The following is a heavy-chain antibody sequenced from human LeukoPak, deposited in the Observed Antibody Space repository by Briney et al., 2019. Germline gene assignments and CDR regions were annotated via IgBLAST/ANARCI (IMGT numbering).Heavy chain of an antibody. V-gene: IGHV1-46*03. CDR2: INPSGGST. J-gene: IGHJ4*02. CDR1: GYTFTSYY. D-gene: IGHD2-15*01. CDR3: TRGKGDQGWY. Sequence: ASVKVSCKASGYTFTSYYMHWVRQAPGQGLEWMGIINPSGGSTSYAQKFQGRVTMTRDMSTSTVYMELSSLKTEDTAVYYCTRGKGDQGWYWGQGTLVTVSS.